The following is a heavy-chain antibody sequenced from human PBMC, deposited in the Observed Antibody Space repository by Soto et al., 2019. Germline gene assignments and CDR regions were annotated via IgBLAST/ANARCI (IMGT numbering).Heavy chain of an antibody. CDR1: GGSISSSIYY. V-gene: IGHV4-39*01. CDR2: IYYSGST. CDR3: ARHGTVTYDFDY. J-gene: IGHJ4*02. D-gene: IGHD4-17*01. Sequence: SETLSLTCTVSGGSISSSIYYWGWIRQPPGKGLEWIGSIYYSGSTYYNPSLKSRVTISVDTSKNQFSLKLSSVTAADTAVYYCARHGTVTYDFDYWGQGTLVTVS.